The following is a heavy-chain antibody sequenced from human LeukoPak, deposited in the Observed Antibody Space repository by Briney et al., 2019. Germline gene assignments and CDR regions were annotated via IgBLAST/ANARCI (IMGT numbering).Heavy chain of an antibody. Sequence: SETLSLTCTVSGGSISSSSYYWSWIRQPPGRGLEWIGEINHSGSTNYNPSLKSRVTISVDTSKNQFSLKLSSVTAADTAVYYCARRRGYSGYDPKPPNWFDPWGQGTLVTVSS. CDR1: GGSISSSSYY. CDR2: INHSGST. J-gene: IGHJ5*02. CDR3: ARRRGYSGYDPKPPNWFDP. V-gene: IGHV4-39*07. D-gene: IGHD5-12*01.